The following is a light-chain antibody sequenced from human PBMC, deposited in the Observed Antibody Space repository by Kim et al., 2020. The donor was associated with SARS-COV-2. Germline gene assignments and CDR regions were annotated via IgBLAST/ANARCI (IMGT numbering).Light chain of an antibody. CDR2: GAS. Sequence: PGESATLSCRASQSVSGTYLAWYQQKPGQAPRRLIYGASSRATGIPDRFSGSGSGTDFTLTINRLEPEDFAVYYCQQYDSSSRWTFGQGTKVDIK. CDR3: QQYDSSSRWT. J-gene: IGKJ1*01. V-gene: IGKV3-20*01. CDR1: QSVSGTY.